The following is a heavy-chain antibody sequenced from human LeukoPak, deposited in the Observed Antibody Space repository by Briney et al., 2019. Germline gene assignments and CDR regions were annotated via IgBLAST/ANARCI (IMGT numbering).Heavy chain of an antibody. Sequence: GGSLRLSCGASGFTFSSYGMNWLRQAPGKGLEWVAVIWYDGSHKYYADSAKGRFTISRDNSKNTVSLQMDSLRVEDTAVYYCARDLGGCGDRFCSYYFDHWGQGIQVTVSS. J-gene: IGHJ4*02. CDR2: IWYDGSHK. CDR1: GFTFSSYG. D-gene: IGHD2-21*02. CDR3: ARDLGGCGDRFCSYYFDH. V-gene: IGHV3-33*01.